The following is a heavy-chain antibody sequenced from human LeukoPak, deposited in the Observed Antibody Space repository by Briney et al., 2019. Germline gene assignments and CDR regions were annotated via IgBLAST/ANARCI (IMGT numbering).Heavy chain of an antibody. CDR2: ISSRGSVI. J-gene: IGHJ4*02. D-gene: IGHD3-10*01. V-gene: IGHV3-48*03. CDR3: ARGRGFDF. CDR1: GFTFSSYE. Sequence: PGGSLTLSCAASGFTFSSYEMNWVRQAPGKGLKWVSYISSRGSVIYYADSVKGRFTISRDNAKNSLYLQMNSLRAEDTAVYYCARGRGFDFWGQGTLVTVSS.